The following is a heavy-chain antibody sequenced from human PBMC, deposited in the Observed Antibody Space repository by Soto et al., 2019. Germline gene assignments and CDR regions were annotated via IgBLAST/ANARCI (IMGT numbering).Heavy chain of an antibody. CDR1: GYTFTSND. V-gene: IGHV1-8*01. Sequence: QVQLVQSGAEVKKPGASVKVSCKASGYTFTSNDINWVRQATGQGLEWMGWMNPNSGNTGYAQKFQGRVTMTRNTSRSTAYMELSSLRSEDTAVYYCARVVHSYGYWFFDYWGQGPLVTVSS. J-gene: IGHJ4*02. CDR2: MNPNSGNT. CDR3: ARVVHSYGYWFFDY. D-gene: IGHD5-18*01.